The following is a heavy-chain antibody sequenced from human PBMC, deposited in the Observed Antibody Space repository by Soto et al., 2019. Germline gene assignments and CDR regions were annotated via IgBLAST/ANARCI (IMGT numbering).Heavy chain of an antibody. CDR2: LHGGVNP. V-gene: IGHV3-53*01. J-gene: IGHJ1*01. Sequence: GGSLRLSCAVSGFSVSNNHMSWVRQAPGEGLEWVSVLHGGVNPAYADSVKGRFTISRDSSKNILYLQMNSLRAEDTAVYYCARDRVESGYPEYFQHWGQGTLVTVSS. CDR1: GFSVSNNH. D-gene: IGHD3-22*01. CDR3: ARDRVESGYPEYFQH.